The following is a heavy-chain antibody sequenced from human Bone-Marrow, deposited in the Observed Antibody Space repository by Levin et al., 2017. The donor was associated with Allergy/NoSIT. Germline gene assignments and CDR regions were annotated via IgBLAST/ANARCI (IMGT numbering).Heavy chain of an antibody. Sequence: PGGSLRLSCAASGFIFSDYYMSWIRQAPGKGLEWVSYISSSGGTIYYADSVEGRFTISRDNAKSSVYLQMNSLRAEDTAVYYCATRAGTTVRFDYWGQGTLVTVSS. D-gene: IGHD4-17*01. J-gene: IGHJ4*02. CDR3: ATRAGTTVRFDY. CDR1: GFIFSDYY. V-gene: IGHV3-11*01. CDR2: ISSSGGTI.